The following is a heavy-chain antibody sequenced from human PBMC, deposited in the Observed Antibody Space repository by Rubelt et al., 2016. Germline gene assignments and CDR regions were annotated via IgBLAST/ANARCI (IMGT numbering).Heavy chain of an antibody. Sequence: QVQLVQSGSELKKPGASVKVSCKASGYTFRRHAMCWVRQAPGQGLEWMGWISAANDNTRYSEKFQGRITITKDTSSSTAYMDLSSLTDEDTAVYYCVRDEDVWGQGTTVTVSS. CDR2: ISAANDNT. CDR3: VRDEDV. J-gene: IGHJ6*02. V-gene: IGHV1-3*01. CDR1: GYTFRRHA.